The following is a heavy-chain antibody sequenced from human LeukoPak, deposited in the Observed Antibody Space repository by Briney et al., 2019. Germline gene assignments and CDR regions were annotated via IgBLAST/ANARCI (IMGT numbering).Heavy chain of an antibody. CDR1: GYSFTSYW. V-gene: IGHV5-51*01. CDR2: IYPGDSDT. Sequence: GESLKISCKGSGYSFTSYWIGWVRQMPGKGLEWMGIIYPGDSDTRYSPSFQGQVTNSADKSISTAYLQWSSLKASDTAMYYCARHAERIAAAGTYYYGMDVWGQGTTVTVSS. J-gene: IGHJ6*02. CDR3: ARHAERIAAAGTYYYGMDV. D-gene: IGHD6-13*01.